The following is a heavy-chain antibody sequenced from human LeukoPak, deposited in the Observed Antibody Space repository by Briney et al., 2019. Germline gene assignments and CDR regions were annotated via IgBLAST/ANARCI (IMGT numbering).Heavy chain of an antibody. CDR3: ARGRSATDY. CDR2: IKQVGSEK. V-gene: IGHV3-7*01. J-gene: IGHJ4*02. CDR1: GFTFSSYW. Sequence: PGGSLRLSCAASGFTFSSYWMSSGPQAPGKGLEWVANIKQVGSEKYYVDSVKGRFTISRDNAKNSLYLQMNSLRAEDTAVYYCARGRSATDYWGQGTLVTVSS.